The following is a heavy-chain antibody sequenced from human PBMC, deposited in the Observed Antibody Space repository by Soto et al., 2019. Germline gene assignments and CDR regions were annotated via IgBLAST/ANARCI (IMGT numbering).Heavy chain of an antibody. CDR2: INGGNGNT. CDR3: ASGDKAVAGTDY. CDR1: GYTLTGYT. Sequence: QVHLVQSGAEVKKPGASVKVPCKASGYTLTGYTIHWVRQAPGQRLEWMGRINGGNGNTKYSQKFQGRVTMTRDTSASTAYMELSSLKSEDTAVFYCASGDKAVAGTDYWGQGTLVTVSS. J-gene: IGHJ4*02. D-gene: IGHD6-19*01. V-gene: IGHV1-3*01.